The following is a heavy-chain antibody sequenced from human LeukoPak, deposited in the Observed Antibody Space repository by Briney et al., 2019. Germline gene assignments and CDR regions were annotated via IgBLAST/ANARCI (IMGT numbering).Heavy chain of an antibody. CDR1: GASISSYF. D-gene: IGHD1-1*01. CDR2: VYHSGTT. J-gene: IGHJ4*02. V-gene: IGHV4-59*01. CDR3: ASQLGGTTFH. Sequence: SETLSLTCTVSGASISSYFWSWIRQPPGEGLEWIGYVYHSGTTNYNPSLKSRVTISLDTSKTQFSLRLSSVPAADTAVYYCASQLGGTTFHWGQGALVTVSS.